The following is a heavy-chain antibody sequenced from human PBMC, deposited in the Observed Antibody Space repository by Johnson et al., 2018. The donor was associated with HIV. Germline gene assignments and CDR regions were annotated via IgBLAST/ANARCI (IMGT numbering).Heavy chain of an antibody. D-gene: IGHD6-19*01. CDR3: ARFLAGTAMVGDAFDI. CDR1: GFTFSDYY. CDR2: ISSSGSTI. V-gene: IGHV3-11*01. J-gene: IGHJ3*02. Sequence: QVQLVESGGGLVKPGGSLRLSCAASGFTFSDYYMSWIRQAPGKGLEWVSYISSSGSTIYYADSVKGRFTISRDNSNNTLSLQMNSLRAEDTALYYCARFLAGTAMVGDAFDIWGQGTMVTVSS.